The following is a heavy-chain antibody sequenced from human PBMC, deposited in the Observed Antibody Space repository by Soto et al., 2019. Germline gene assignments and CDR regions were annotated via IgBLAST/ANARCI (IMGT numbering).Heavy chain of an antibody. CDR1: GDSVSSNSAA. V-gene: IGHV6-1*01. CDR2: TYYRSKWYN. CDR3: ARDKWDSSGWYDAMTGFDY. J-gene: IGHJ4*02. Sequence: SLTCAISGDSVSSNSAAWNWIRQSPSRGLEWLGRTYYRSKWYNDYAVSVKSRITINPDTSKNQFSLQLNSVTPEDTAVYYCARDKWDSSGWYDAMTGFDYWGQGTLVTVSS. D-gene: IGHD6-19*01.